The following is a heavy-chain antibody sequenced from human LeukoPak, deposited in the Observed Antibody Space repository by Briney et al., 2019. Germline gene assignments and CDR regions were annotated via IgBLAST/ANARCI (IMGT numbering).Heavy chain of an antibody. J-gene: IGHJ5*02. Sequence: PSGTLSLTCAVYGGSFSGYYWSWIRQPPGKGLEWIGEINHSGSTNYNPSLKSRVTISVDTSKNQFSLKLSSVTAADTAVYYCARGLLWFGDQENNWFDPWGQGTLVTVSS. CDR3: ARGLLWFGDQENNWFDP. CDR1: GGSFSGYY. D-gene: IGHD3-10*01. CDR2: INHSGST. V-gene: IGHV4-34*01.